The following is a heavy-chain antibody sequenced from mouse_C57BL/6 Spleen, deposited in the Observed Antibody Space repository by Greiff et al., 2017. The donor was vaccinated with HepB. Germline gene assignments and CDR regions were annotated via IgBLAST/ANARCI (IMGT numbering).Heavy chain of an antibody. CDR3: VSGYYSNYVNAMDY. CDR2: IRSKSNNYAT. J-gene: IGHJ4*01. D-gene: IGHD2-5*01. Sequence: EVQLVESGGGLVQPKGSLKLSCAASGFSFNTYAMNWVRQAPGKGLEWVARIRSKSNNYATYYADSVKDRFTISRDDSESMLYLQMNNLKTEDTAMYYCVSGYYSNYVNAMDYWGQGTSVTVSS. CDR1: GFSFNTYA. V-gene: IGHV10-1*01.